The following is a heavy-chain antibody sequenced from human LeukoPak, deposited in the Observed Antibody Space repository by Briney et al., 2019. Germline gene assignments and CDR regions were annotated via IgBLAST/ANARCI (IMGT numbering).Heavy chain of an antibody. Sequence: GASVKVSCKASGYPFRSYVMHWLRQAPGQSLEWIGWINPANGSTKYSRNFQGRVTITRDTSASVVYMELSSLRYEDTAVYYCARDGYDADGYLDYWGRGALVPVSS. V-gene: IGHV1-3*01. D-gene: IGHD5-12*01. J-gene: IGHJ4*02. CDR2: INPANGST. CDR1: GYPFRSYV. CDR3: ARDGYDADGYLDY.